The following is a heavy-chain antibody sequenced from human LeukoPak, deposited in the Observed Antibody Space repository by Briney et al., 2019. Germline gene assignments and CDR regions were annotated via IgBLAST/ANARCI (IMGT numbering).Heavy chain of an antibody. V-gene: IGHV4-34*01. D-gene: IGHD4-17*01. J-gene: IGHJ4*02. CDR3: ARGLNTDKIDY. CDR1: GGSFSGYY. CDR2: INHSGST. Sequence: SETLSLTCAVYGGSFSGYYWSWIRQPPGKGLEWIGEINHSGSTNYNPSLKSRVTISADTSKNQFSLNLRSVTDADTAVYYCARGLNTDKIDYWGQGTLVTVSS.